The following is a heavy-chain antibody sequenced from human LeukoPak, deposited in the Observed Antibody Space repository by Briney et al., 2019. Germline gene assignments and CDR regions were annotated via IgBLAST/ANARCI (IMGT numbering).Heavy chain of an antibody. J-gene: IGHJ3*02. CDR2: IYYSGST. V-gene: IGHV4-59*01. Sequence: PSETLSLTCTVSGGSISDYYWSWIRQPPGKGLQWIGYIYYSGSTNYNPSLKSRVTISVDTSKNQFSLKLSSVTAADTAVYYCARVGTSYYYDSSGRGSNAFDIWGQGTMVTVSS. CDR3: ARVGTSYYYDSSGRGSNAFDI. CDR1: GGSISDYY. D-gene: IGHD3-22*01.